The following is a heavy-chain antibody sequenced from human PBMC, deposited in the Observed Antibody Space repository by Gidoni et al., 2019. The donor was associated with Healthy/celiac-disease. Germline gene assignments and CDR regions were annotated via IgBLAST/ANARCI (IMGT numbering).Heavy chain of an antibody. J-gene: IGHJ6*02. D-gene: IGHD3-22*01. CDR2: IYTSGST. V-gene: IGHV4-61*02. CDR3: ARDSSGYYYPSQSYYYYGMDV. Sequence: QVQLQESGPGLVKPSQTLSLTCTVSGGSISSGSYYWSWIRQPAGKGLEWIGRIYTSGSTNYNPSLKSRVTISVDTSKNQFSLKLSSVTAADTAVYYCARDSSGYYYPSQSYYYYGMDVWGQGTTVTVSS. CDR1: GGSISSGSYY.